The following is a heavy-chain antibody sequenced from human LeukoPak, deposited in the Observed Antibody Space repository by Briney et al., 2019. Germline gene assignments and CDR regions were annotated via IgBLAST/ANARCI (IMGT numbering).Heavy chain of an antibody. CDR3: VKDRPCETCMPMDA. CDR2: ISYDGSNK. D-gene: IGHD2-2*01. V-gene: IGHV3-30*18. CDR1: GFTFSSYG. J-gene: IGHJ6*02. Sequence: QPGGSLRLSCAASGFTFSSYGMHWVRQAPGKGLEWVAVISYDGSNKYYADSVKGRFTISRDNSKDTVSLQMNSLRAEDSAIYFCVKDRPCETCMPMDAWGQGTTVTVSS.